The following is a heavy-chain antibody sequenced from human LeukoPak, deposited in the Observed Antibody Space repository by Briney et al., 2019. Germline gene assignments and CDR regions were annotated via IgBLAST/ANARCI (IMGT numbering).Heavy chain of an antibody. CDR3: ARAIVVVPAAAYYYYYYMDV. CDR1: GGTFSSYA. J-gene: IGHJ6*03. V-gene: IGHV1-69*13. Sequence: SVKVTCKASGGTFSSYAISWVRQAPGQGLEWMGGIIPIFGTANYAQKFQGRVTITADESTSTAYMELSSLRSEDTAVYYCARAIVVVPAAAYYYYYYMDVWGKGTTVTVSS. CDR2: IIPIFGTA. D-gene: IGHD2-2*01.